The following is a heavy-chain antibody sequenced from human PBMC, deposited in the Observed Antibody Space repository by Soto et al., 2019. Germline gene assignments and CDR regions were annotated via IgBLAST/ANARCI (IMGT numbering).Heavy chain of an antibody. CDR3: ATYGDYGSHFDY. CDR2: IVVGSGNT. J-gene: IGHJ4*02. V-gene: IGHV1-58*01. Sequence: SVKVSGKASGFTFTSSAVQWVRQARGQRLEWIGWIVVGSGNTNYAQKFQERVTITRDMSTSTAYMELSSLRSEDTAVYYCATYGDYGSHFDYWGQGTLVTVSS. CDR1: GFTFTSSA. D-gene: IGHD4-17*01.